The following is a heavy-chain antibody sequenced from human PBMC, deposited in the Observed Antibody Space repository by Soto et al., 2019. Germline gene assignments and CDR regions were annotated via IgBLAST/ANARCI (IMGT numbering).Heavy chain of an antibody. CDR3: GERVQPRYYSGTDL. V-gene: IGHV1-69*12. CDR2: IIPISGTA. J-gene: IGHJ6*02. Sequence: QVQLVQSGAEVKKPGSSVKVSCKASGGTFRSYAISWVRQAPGHGREWMGGIIPISGTANYAQKFQGSVTITADEPTSTAYTELSRSLSADTTVYYCGERVQPRYYSGTDLWGQGPTVTFSS. CDR1: GGTFRSYA.